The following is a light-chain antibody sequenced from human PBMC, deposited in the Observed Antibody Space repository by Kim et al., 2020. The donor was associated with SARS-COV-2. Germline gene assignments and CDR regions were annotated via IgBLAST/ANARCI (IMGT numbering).Light chain of an antibody. CDR2: DNN. CDR1: SSDMGNNY. CDR3: GNWDCSLSAG. V-gene: IGLV1-51*01. Sequence: QSVLTQPPSVSAAPGQKVTISCSGSSSDMGNNYVSWYQQLPGTDPKLLIYDNNKRPSGIPDRFSGSKSGTSATLGITGLQTGDEADYYCGNWDCSLSAGFGGGTQLTVL. J-gene: IGLJ2*01.